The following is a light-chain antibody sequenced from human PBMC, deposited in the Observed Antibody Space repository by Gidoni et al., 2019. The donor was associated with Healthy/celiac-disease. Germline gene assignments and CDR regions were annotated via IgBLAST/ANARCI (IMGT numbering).Light chain of an antibody. CDR1: QSVSSSY. V-gene: IGKV3-20*01. CDR2: GAS. CDR3: QQYGSL. J-gene: IGKJ1*01. Sequence: EIVLTQSPGTLSLFPGERATLACRASQSVSSSYLAWYQQKPGQAPRLLIYGASSRATGIPDRFSGSGSGTDFTLTISRREPEDFAVYYCQQYGSLFGQGTKVEIK.